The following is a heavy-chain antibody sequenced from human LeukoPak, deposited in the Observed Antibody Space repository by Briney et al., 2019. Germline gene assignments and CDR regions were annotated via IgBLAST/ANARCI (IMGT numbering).Heavy chain of an antibody. Sequence: PGRSLRLSCAASGFIFSSYGMHWVRQAPGKGLEWVAVIWFDGSNKYYADSVKGRFTISRDNSKNTLYLQMNSLRAEDTAVYYCARDRDWGCSYCSYWGQGTLVTVSS. CDR3: ARDRDWGCSYCSY. J-gene: IGHJ4*02. D-gene: IGHD7-27*01. CDR2: IWFDGSNK. CDR1: GFIFSSYG. V-gene: IGHV3-33*01.